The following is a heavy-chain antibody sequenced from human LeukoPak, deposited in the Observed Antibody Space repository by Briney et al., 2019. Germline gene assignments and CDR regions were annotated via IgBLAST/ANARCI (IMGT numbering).Heavy chain of an antibody. CDR2: ISSNGGST. CDR3: ATVVTGYPY. CDR1: GFTFSSYA. J-gene: IGHJ4*02. D-gene: IGHD3-9*01. Sequence: PGGSLRLSCVASGFTFSSYALHWVRQAPGKGLEYVSAISSNGGSTYYADSVKGRFTISRDNSKNTLYLQMGSLRAEDMAVYYCATVVTGYPYWGQGTLVTVSS. V-gene: IGHV3-64*02.